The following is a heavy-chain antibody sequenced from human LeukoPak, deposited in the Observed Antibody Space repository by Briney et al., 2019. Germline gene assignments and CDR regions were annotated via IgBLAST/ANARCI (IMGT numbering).Heavy chain of an antibody. D-gene: IGHD3-16*01. Sequence: GGSLRLSCAASGFTFDDYAMHWVRQAPGKGLEWVSLISWDGGSTYYADSVKGRFTISRDNSKNSLYLQMNSLRAEDTALYYCAATYYDYVWGSLDYWGQGTLVTVS. CDR2: ISWDGGST. J-gene: IGHJ4*02. V-gene: IGHV3-43D*04. CDR1: GFTFDDYA. CDR3: AATYYDYVWGSLDY.